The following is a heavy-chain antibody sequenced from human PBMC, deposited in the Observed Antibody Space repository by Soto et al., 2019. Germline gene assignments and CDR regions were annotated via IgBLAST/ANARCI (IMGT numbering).Heavy chain of an antibody. J-gene: IGHJ3*02. V-gene: IGHV4-30-4*01. CDR2: IYYSGRT. D-gene: IGHD3-22*01. CDR3: ARAPMIQVVDAFDI. Sequence: PSETLSLTCTASGGSISSNDYYWSWVRQTPGKGLEWIGNIYYSGRTYYNPSLKSRVTISVDTSKNQFFLSPSSVTAADTAVYYCARAPMIQVVDAFDIWGHGTLVTVSS. CDR1: GGSISSNDYY.